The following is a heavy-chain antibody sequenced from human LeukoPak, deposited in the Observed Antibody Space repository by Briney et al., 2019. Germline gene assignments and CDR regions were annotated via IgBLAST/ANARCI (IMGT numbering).Heavy chain of an antibody. V-gene: IGHV3-21*01. D-gene: IGHD6-6*01. CDR1: GFTFSSYS. J-gene: IGHJ4*02. CDR3: ARDTGYSSSSEAY. CDR2: ISSSSYI. Sequence: GGSLRLSCAASGFTFSSYSMNWVRQAPGKGLEWVSSISSSSYIYYADSVKGRFTISRDNAKDSLYLQMNSLRAEDTAVYYCARDTGYSSSSEAYWGQGTLVTVSS.